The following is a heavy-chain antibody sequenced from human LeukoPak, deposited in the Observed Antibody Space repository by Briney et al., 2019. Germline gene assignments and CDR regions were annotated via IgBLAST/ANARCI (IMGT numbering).Heavy chain of an antibody. Sequence: PGGSLRLSCAASGFTFSSYSMNWVRQAPGKGLEWVSYISSSSSTIYYADSVKGRFTISRDNAKNSLYLQMNSLRAEDTAVYYCARDIREGGSTPYYYYYGMDVWGQGTTVTVSS. CDR2: ISSSSSTI. J-gene: IGHJ6*02. V-gene: IGHV3-48*04. D-gene: IGHD2-15*01. CDR1: GFTFSSYS. CDR3: ARDIREGGSTPYYYYYGMDV.